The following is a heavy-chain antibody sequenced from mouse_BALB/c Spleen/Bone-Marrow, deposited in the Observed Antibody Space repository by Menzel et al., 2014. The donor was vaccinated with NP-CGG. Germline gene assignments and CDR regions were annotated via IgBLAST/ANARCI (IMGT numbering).Heavy chain of an antibody. CDR1: GFSLTVYG. Sequence: VQVVESGPGLVAPSQSLSTTCTVSGFSLTVYGVNWVRQPPGEGLEWLGMIWGDGITDYNSALKSRLSISKDDSKSQVFLKMNSLQTDDTARYYCAREGNYFDYWGQGTTLTVSS. CDR3: AREGNYFDY. V-gene: IGHV2-6-7*01. CDR2: IWGDGIT. J-gene: IGHJ2*01.